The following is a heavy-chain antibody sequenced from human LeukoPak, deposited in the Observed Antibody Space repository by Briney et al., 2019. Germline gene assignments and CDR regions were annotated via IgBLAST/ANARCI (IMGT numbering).Heavy chain of an antibody. Sequence: LTPTVPVGSISRYYWSWIRPPPGEGLGWGGYVYYSRRTNYNPSLKSRVTISVDTFKNQFSLKLSSVTAAHTAVYYCARGRSSMVRGYYSYYMDVWGKGPTVTITS. J-gene: IGHJ6*03. V-gene: IGHV4-59*01. CDR1: VGSISRYY. D-gene: IGHD3-10*01. CDR3: ARGRSSMVRGYYSYYMDV. CDR2: VYYSRRT.